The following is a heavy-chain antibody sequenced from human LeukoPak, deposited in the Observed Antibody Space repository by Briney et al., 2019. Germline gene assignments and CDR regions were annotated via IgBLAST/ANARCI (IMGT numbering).Heavy chain of an antibody. J-gene: IGHJ4*01. V-gene: IGHV1-2*02. CDR2: INPNSGGT. Sequence: GASLKLSCKASGYTFTGYYMHWVRQAPGQGLEWTGWINPNSGGTNYAQKFQGRVTMTRDASIRTAYMELIRLRPDDTAVYFCARVVGIAAAGVFDYWGQGTLVTVSS. CDR3: ARVVGIAAAGVFDY. CDR1: GYTFTGYY. D-gene: IGHD6-13*01.